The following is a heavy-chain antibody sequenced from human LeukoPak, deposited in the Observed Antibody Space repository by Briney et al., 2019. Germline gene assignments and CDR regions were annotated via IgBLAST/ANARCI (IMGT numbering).Heavy chain of an antibody. CDR3: ARGPSYYDFWSGYLDY. J-gene: IGHJ4*02. V-gene: IGHV1-2*02. Sequence: GASVKVSCKASGYTFTGYYMHWVRQAPGQGLEWMGWINPNSGGTNYAQKFQGRVTMTRDTSISTAYMELRRLRSDDTAVYYCARGPSYYDFWSGYLDYWGQGTLVTVSS. D-gene: IGHD3-3*01. CDR1: GYTFTGYY. CDR2: INPNSGGT.